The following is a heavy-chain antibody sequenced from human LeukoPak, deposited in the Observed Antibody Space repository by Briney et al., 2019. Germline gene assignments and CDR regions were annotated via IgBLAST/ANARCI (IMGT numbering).Heavy chain of an antibody. J-gene: IGHJ1*01. V-gene: IGHV4-59*08. CDR2: IYYSGTT. CDR3: SGHEGGGHFHH. Sequence: ASETLSLTCTVSGGSISSYYWSWIRQPPGKGLEWIGYIYYSGTTNYNPSLKSRVTISVDTSKNQFSLKLSSVTAADTAVYYCSGHEGGGHFHHWGQGTLVTVSS. CDR1: GGSISSYY. D-gene: IGHD3-16*01.